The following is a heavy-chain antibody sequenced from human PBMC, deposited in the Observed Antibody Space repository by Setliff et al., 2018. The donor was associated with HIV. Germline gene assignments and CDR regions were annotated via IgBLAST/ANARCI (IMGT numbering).Heavy chain of an antibody. CDR2: ISSNTGNP. D-gene: IGHD2-21*01. CDR3: ARANIYSDAFDI. Sequence: ASVKVSCKASGYSFTTYSLNWMRQVPGQGVEWVGWISSNTGNPTYAQDFTGRFVFSLDTSVNTAYLQITTLKAEDSAVYYCARANIYSDAFDIWGQGTMVTRLL. CDR1: GYSFTTYS. V-gene: IGHV7-4-1*02. J-gene: IGHJ3*02.